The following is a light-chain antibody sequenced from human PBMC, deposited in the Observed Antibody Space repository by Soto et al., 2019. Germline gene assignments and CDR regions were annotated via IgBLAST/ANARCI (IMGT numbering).Light chain of an antibody. CDR1: RSNSGAGYD. Sequence: QSALTSPPSVSGAPGQRVTLSCTRSRSNSGAGYDVHWYQQRPGTAPKLLIYANSNRPSGVPGRVSGSKSGTSAPLAITGLQAEDEADYYSQSYDSSRSGYVFGTGTKVTV. J-gene: IGLJ1*01. V-gene: IGLV1-40*01. CDR2: ANS. CDR3: QSYDSSRSGYV.